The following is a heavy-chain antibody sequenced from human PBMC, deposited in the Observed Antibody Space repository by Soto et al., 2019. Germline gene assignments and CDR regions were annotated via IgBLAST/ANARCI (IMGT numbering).Heavy chain of an antibody. CDR2: IIPILDVA. CDR1: GDTFSTYT. D-gene: IGHD4-17*01. Sequence: QVQLVQSGAELKKPGSSVKISCRASGDTFSTYTISWVRQAPGQGLDWMGWIIPILDVANYAPKFQGRVTMAADRSTSTAHMALSSMPSEYTAVYSCAGSRQWDGDYFDHWFDPWGQGTLVTVSS. CDR3: AGSRQWDGDYFDHWFDP. V-gene: IGHV1-69*02. J-gene: IGHJ5*02.